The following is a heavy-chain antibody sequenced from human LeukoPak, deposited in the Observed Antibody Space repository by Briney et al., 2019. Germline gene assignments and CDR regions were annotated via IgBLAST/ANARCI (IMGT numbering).Heavy chain of an antibody. D-gene: IGHD3-9*01. CDR3: ARVLTNYYYMDV. CDR1: GFTFGNYN. V-gene: IGHV3-48*04. CDR2: ISSSRSNI. J-gene: IGHJ6*03. Sequence: GGSLRLSCAASGFTFGNYNMIWVRQAPGKGLEWVSDISSSRSNINYADSVKGRFTISRDNARNSLYLLMNSLTAEDTAVYYCARVLTNYYYMDVWGKGTTVTVSS.